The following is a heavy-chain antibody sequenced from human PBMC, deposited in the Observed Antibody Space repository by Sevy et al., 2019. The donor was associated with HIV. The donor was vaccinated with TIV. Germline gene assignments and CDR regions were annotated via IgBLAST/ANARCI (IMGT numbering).Heavy chain of an antibody. D-gene: IGHD3-22*01. CDR2: FDPEDGET. V-gene: IGHV1-24*01. J-gene: IGHJ4*02. CDR3: ASAREYYSDNSGYLDY. CDR1: GYTLTELS. Sequence: ASVKVSCKVSGYTLTELSMHWVRQAPGKGLEWMGRFDPEDGETIYAQKFLGRVTITEDTSTDTAYMELSRLSSEDTAVYYCASAREYYSDNSGYLDYWGRGTLVTVSS.